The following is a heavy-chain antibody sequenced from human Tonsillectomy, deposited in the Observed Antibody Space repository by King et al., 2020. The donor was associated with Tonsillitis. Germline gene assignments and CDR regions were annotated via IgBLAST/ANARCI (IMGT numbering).Heavy chain of an antibody. J-gene: IGHJ3*02. V-gene: IGHV1-8*02. CDR2: MNPNSGNT. CDR3: ARGIRRYYDSSGYPDAFDI. CDR1: GYTFTSYD. Sequence: QLVQSGAEVKKPGASVKVSCKASGYTFTSYDINWVRQATGQGLEWMGWMNPNSGNTGYAQKFQGRVTVTRNTSISTAYMELSSLRSEDTAVYYCARGIRRYYDSSGYPDAFDIWGQGTMVTVSS. D-gene: IGHD3-22*01.